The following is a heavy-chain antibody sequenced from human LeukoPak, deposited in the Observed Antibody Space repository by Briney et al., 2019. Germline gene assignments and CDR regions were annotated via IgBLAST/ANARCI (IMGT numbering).Heavy chain of an antibody. CDR2: IKQDGSEK. V-gene: IGHV3-7*01. CDR1: GFTFSSYW. CDR3: ARENNGPYYDYVWGSYRYRYFDY. J-gene: IGHJ4*02. Sequence: GGSLRLSCAASGFTFSSYWMSWVRQAPGKGLEWVANIKQDGSEKYYVDSVKGRFTISRDNAKNSLYLQMNSLRAEDTAVYYCARENNGPYYDYVWGSYRYRYFDYWGQGTLVTVSS. D-gene: IGHD3-16*02.